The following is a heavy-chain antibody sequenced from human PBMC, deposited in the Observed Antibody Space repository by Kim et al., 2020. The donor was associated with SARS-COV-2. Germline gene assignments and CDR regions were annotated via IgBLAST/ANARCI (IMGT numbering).Heavy chain of an antibody. D-gene: IGHD3-22*01. J-gene: IGHJ4*02. CDR2: IYYSGST. CDR3: ARHYGRSYYYDSSGYYQTFDY. V-gene: IGHV4-39*01. Sequence: SETLSLTCTVSGGSISSSSYYWGWIRQPPGKGLEWIGSIYYSGSTYYNPSLKSRVTISVDTSKNQFSLKLRSVTAADTAVYYCARHYGRSYYYDSSGYYQTFDYWGQGTLVTVSS. CDR1: GGSISSSSYY.